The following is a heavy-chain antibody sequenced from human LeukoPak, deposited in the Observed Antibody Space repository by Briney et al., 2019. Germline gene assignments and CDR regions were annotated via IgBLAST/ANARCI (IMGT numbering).Heavy chain of an antibody. J-gene: IGHJ4*02. CDR2: ISSSGSTI. CDR3: AREDCSGGSCYLDY. Sequence: PGGSLRLSCAASGLTFSSYEMNWVRQAPGKGLEWVSYISSSGSTIYYADSVKGRFTISRDNAKNSLYLQMNSLRAEDTAVYYCAREDCSGGSCYLDYWGQGTLVTVSP. D-gene: IGHD2-15*01. V-gene: IGHV3-48*03. CDR1: GLTFSSYE.